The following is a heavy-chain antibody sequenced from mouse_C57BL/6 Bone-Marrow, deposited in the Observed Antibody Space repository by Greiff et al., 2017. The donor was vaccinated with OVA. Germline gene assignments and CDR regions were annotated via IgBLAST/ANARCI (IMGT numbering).Heavy chain of an antibody. Sequence: VQRVESGPGLVQPSQSLSITCTVSGFSLTSYGVHWVRQSPGKGLEWLGVIWSGGSTDYNAAFISRLSISKDNSKSQVFFKMNSLQADDTAIYYCAREGSITTVVAPYAMDYWGQGTSVTVSS. J-gene: IGHJ4*01. CDR3: AREGSITTVVAPYAMDY. V-gene: IGHV2-2*01. CDR1: GFSLTSYG. D-gene: IGHD1-1*01. CDR2: IWSGGST.